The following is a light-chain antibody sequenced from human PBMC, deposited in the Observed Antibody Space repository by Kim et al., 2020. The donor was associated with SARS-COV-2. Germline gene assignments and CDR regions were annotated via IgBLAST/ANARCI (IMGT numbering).Light chain of an antibody. Sequence: EIVLTQSPGTLSLSPGERASLSCRAGQSVSSTHLGWYQQKPGQAPSLIIYGAFNRATGIPDRFSGSGSGTDFTLTISRLEPEDFAVYYCQKYGTSPISFGQGTRLEIK. CDR1: QSVSSTH. V-gene: IGKV3-20*01. CDR2: GAF. J-gene: IGKJ5*01. CDR3: QKYGTSPIS.